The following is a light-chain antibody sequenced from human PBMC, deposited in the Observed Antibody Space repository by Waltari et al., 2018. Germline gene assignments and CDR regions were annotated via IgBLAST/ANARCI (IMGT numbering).Light chain of an antibody. J-gene: IGLJ2*01. V-gene: IGLV2-11*01. CDR1: SSDVGGYNH. CDR2: DVS. Sequence: QSALTQPRSVSGHPGKAVSLSCTGTSSDVGGYNHVSWYQHPPGKAPKFMIYDVSKRPSGVPDRFSGSKSGNTASLTISGLQAEDEADYYCCLYAGSFVLFGGGTKLTVL. CDR3: CLYAGSFVL.